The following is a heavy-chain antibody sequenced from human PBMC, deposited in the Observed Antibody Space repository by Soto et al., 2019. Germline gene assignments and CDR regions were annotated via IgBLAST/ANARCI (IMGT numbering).Heavy chain of an antibody. J-gene: IGHJ6*02. D-gene: IGHD5-18*01. Sequence: EVQLVESGEGVVRPGGSLRLSCAASGFNFDDYGMSWVRQVPGKGLEWVSGVNWKGNAAAYADSVVGRFTISRDNAKNSLYLQMNSLRAEDTAFYYCARDRFPDASMDYFWYYGMDVWGQGTTVTVSS. CDR3: ARDRFPDASMDYFWYYGMDV. CDR2: VNWKGNAA. V-gene: IGHV3-20*04. CDR1: GFNFDDYG.